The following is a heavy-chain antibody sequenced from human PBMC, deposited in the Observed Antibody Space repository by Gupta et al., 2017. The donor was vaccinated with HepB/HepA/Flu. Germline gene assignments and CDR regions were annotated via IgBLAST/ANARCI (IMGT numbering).Heavy chain of an antibody. CDR3: ARSLRVAIFGGVITLHAFDI. Sequence: QVQLVQSGAEVKKPGASVKVSCKAYGYTFTGYYMHWVRQAPRQRLGRMGWINPNGGGTNYAQKFQGRVTMTRDTSISTAYMELSRLRSDDTAVYYWARSLRVAIFGGVITLHAFDIWGQGTMVTVSS. V-gene: IGHV1-2*02. D-gene: IGHD3-3*01. J-gene: IGHJ3*02. CDR2: INPNGGGT. CDR1: GYTFTGYY.